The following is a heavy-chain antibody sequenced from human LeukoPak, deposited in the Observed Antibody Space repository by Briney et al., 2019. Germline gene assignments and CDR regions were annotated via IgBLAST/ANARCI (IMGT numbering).Heavy chain of an antibody. V-gene: IGHV3-23*01. Sequence: GGSLRLSCAASGFTFASYAMSWVRQVPGKGLEWVSAISGSGSDTYYADSVKGRFTISRDNSKSTLYLQMNSLRAEDTAIYYCAKDLGGEGGSGFPGYWGRETLVTVSS. CDR2: ISGSGSDT. CDR1: GFTFASYA. J-gene: IGHJ4*02. D-gene: IGHD3-10*01. CDR3: AKDLGGEGGSGFPGY.